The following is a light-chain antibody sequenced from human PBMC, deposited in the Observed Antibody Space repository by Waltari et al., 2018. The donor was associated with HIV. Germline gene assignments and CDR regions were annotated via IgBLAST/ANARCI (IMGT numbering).Light chain of an antibody. CDR1: NIGSRD. J-gene: IGLJ1*01. V-gene: IGLV3-21*02. CDR2: DDF. CDR3: QVWHSDHLYV. Sequence: YVLIQAPSVSVAPGQTATITCETDNIGSRDVHWYQQKPDKAPTLVVYDDFHRPSGIPERFSGSNSGNMATLTITRVEAGDEADYSCQVWHSDHLYVFGPGT.